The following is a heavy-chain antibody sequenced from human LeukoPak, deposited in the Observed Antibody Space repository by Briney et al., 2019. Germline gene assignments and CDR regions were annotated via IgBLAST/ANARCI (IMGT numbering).Heavy chain of an antibody. V-gene: IGHV3-73*01. J-gene: IGHJ4*02. CDR1: GFTFSGSA. D-gene: IGHD4-23*01. CDR3: TRHGETVADD. Sequence: PGGSLRLSCAASGFTFSGSAMHWVRQASGKGLEWVGRIRSKVNSYATAYAASVKGRFTISRDDSKNTAYLQMNSLKTEDTAVYYCTRHGETVADDWGQGTLVTVSS. CDR2: IRSKVNSYAT.